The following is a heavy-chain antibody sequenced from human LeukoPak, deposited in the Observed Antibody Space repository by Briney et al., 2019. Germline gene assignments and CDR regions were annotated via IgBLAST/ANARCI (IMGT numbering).Heavy chain of an antibody. D-gene: IGHD3-22*01. CDR3: AGAYYYDYAIKFDY. CDR2: IRYDGSNK. Sequence: GGSLRLSCAASGFTFSSYGMHWVRQAPGKGLEWVAFIRYDGSNKYYADSVKGRFTISRDNSKNTLYLQMNSLRAEDTAVYYCAGAYYYDYAIKFDYWGQGTLVTVSS. V-gene: IGHV3-30*02. CDR1: GFTFSSYG. J-gene: IGHJ4*02.